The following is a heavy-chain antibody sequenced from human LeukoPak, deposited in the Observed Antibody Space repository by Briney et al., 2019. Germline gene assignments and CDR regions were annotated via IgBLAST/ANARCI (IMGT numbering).Heavy chain of an antibody. CDR3: ARHVVVRRGDQYGLDV. CDR2: MKQDGREI. CDR1: GFTFSSYW. D-gene: IGHD2-2*01. Sequence: GGSLRLSCGASGFTFSSYWMSWVRQAPGKGLEWVANMKQDGREIYYVDSVKGRFTISRDNAKNSLYLQMSSLRAEDTAVYYCARHVVVRRGDQYGLDVWGQGTTVTVSS. V-gene: IGHV3-7*01. J-gene: IGHJ6*02.